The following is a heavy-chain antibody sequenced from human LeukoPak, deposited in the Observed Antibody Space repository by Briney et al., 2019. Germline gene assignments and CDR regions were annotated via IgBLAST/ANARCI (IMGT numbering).Heavy chain of an antibody. CDR2: ISDSGSDI. CDR3: ASVMVRGVKFDY. Sequence: GGSLRLSCAASGFTFSDYYMNWIRQAPGKGLEWVSYISDSGSDIYYADSVKGRFTISRDNAKNSLYLQMNSLRAEDTAVYYCASVMVRGVKFDYWGQGTLVTVSS. D-gene: IGHD3-10*01. J-gene: IGHJ4*02. V-gene: IGHV3-11*04. CDR1: GFTFSDYY.